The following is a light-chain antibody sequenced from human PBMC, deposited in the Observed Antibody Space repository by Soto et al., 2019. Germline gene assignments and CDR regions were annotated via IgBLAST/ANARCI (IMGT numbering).Light chain of an antibody. V-gene: IGLV2-23*03. J-gene: IGLJ2*01. CDR2: EGS. CDR1: SSDVGSYNL. Sequence: QSVLTQPASVAGSPGQSITISCTGTSSDVGSYNLVSWYQQHPGKAPKLIIYEGSKRPSGVSNRSSGSKSGNTASLTISGLQAEDEADYYCCSYASSITFVFGGGTKVTVL. CDR3: CSYASSITFV.